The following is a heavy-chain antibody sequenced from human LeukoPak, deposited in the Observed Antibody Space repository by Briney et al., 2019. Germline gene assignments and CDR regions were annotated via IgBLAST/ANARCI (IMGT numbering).Heavy chain of an antibody. D-gene: IGHD2-2*02. CDR1: GGTFSSYA. J-gene: IGHJ5*02. CDR3: AMAPRTVPAAIFEWFDP. V-gene: IGHV1-69*05. Sequence: ASVKVSCKASGGTFSSYAISWVRQAPGQGLEWMGRIIPIFGTANYAQKFQGRVTITTDESTSTAYIELSSLRSEDTAVYYCAMAPRTVPAAIFEWFDPWGQGTLVTVSS. CDR2: IIPIFGTA.